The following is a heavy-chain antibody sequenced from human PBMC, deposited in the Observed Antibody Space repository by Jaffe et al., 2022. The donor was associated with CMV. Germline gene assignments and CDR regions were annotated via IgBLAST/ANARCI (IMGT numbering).Heavy chain of an antibody. J-gene: IGHJ3*02. CDR2: IDWDDDK. CDR1: GFSLSTSGMC. V-gene: IGHV2-70*15. Sequence: QVTLRESGPALVKPTQTLTLTCTFSGFSLSTSGMCVSWIRQPPGKALEWLARIDWDDDKYYSTSLKTRLTISKDTSKNQVVLTMTNMDPVDTATYYCARIRVVGQPKFGFNAFDIWGQGTMVTVSS. D-gene: IGHD3-3*01. CDR3: ARIRVVGQPKFGFNAFDI.